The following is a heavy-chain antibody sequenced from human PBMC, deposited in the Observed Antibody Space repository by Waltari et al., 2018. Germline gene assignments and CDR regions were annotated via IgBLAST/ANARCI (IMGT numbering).Heavy chain of an antibody. CDR3: ARDQCSSWYFFMDV. J-gene: IGHJ6*02. V-gene: IGHV4-39*07. CDR1: GGSISSSSYY. CDR2: IYYSGGT. Sequence: QLQLQESGPGLVKPSETLSLTCTVSGGSISSSSYYWGWIRQPPGKGLEWIGSIYYSGGTYYNPSLNSRVTISVDTSKNQFSLKLSSVTAADTAVYYCARDQCSSWYFFMDVWGQGTTVTVSS. D-gene: IGHD6-13*01.